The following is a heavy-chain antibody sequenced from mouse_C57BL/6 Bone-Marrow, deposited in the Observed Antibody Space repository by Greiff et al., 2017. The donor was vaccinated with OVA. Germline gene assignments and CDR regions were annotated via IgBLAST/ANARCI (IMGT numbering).Heavy chain of an antibody. Sequence: QVQLQQSGPELVKPGASVKISCKASGYAFSSSWMNWVKQRPGKGLEWIGRIYPGDGDTNYNGKFKGKATLTADKSSSTAYMQLSSLTSEDSAVYFCARTRGNYRYFDVWGTGTTVTVSS. CDR3: ARTRGNYRYFDV. J-gene: IGHJ1*03. V-gene: IGHV1-82*01. D-gene: IGHD2-1*01. CDR1: GYAFSSSW. CDR2: IYPGDGDT.